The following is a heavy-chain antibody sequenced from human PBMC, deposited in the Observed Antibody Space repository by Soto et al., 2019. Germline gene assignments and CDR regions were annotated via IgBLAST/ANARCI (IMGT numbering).Heavy chain of an antibody. D-gene: IGHD1-1*01. CDR1: GFTFSSYW. J-gene: IGHJ6*02. V-gene: IGHV3-7*01. CDR3: ARDPWNDEIYYYSGMDV. Sequence: GGSLRLSCEASGFTFSSYWMSWVRQAPGKGLEWVANIKQDGSEKYYVDSVKGRFTISRDNAKNSLYLQMNSLRAEDTAVYYCARDPWNDEIYYYSGMDVWGQGTTVTRLL. CDR2: IKQDGSEK.